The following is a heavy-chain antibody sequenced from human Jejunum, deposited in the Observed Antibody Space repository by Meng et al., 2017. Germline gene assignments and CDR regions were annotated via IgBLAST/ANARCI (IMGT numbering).Heavy chain of an antibody. CDR3: VTGLRHFDS. D-gene: IGHD3/OR15-3a*01. Sequence: QVQLVESGGGVVQPGGSLILSCAASGFMFSDSFMRWVRQAPGRGLEWVSYITSSGTATNYADSVRGRFTISRDNAKNFLYLQMNNLRADDTAVYYCVTGLRHFDSWGQGVLVTVSS. V-gene: IGHV3-11*01. CDR2: ITSSGTAT. CDR1: GFMFSDSF. J-gene: IGHJ4*02.